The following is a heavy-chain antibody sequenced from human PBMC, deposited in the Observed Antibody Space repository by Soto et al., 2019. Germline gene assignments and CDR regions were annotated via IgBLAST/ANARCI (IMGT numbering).Heavy chain of an antibody. D-gene: IGHD1-26*01. V-gene: IGHV1-8*01. CDR1: GYTFTSYD. Sequence: ASVKVSCKASGYTFTSYDINWVRQATGQGLEWMGWMNPNSGNTGYAQKFQGRVTMTRKTSISTAYMELSSLRSEDTAVYYWGIGRVGSSYRHYYGMDVWGQGTTVTVA. CDR2: MNPNSGNT. CDR3: GIGRVGSSYRHYYGMDV. J-gene: IGHJ6*02.